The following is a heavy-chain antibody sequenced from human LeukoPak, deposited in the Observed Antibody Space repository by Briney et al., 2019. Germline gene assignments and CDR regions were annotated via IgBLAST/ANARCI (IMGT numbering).Heavy chain of an antibody. CDR1: GGTFSSYA. CDR3: ARMIAAAGYDAFDI. J-gene: IGHJ3*02. D-gene: IGHD6-13*01. Sequence: ASVKVSFKASGGTFSSYAISWVRQAPGQGLEWMGGIIPIFGTANYAQKFQGRVTITTDESTSTAYMELSSLRSEDTAVYYCARMIAAAGYDAFDIWGQGTMVTVSS. V-gene: IGHV1-69*05. CDR2: IIPIFGTA.